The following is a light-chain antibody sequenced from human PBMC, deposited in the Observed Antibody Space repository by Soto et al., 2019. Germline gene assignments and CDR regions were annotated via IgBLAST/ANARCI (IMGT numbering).Light chain of an antibody. Sequence: DIQMTQSPSSLSASVGDRVTITCRASQSISYYVNWYQQTPGKAPKFLIYAASSLQSGVPSRFSGSRSGTDFTLSISSLQPEDFATYYCQQSYSTPYTFGQGTKLEI. CDR1: QSISYY. V-gene: IGKV1-39*01. CDR2: AAS. CDR3: QQSYSTPYT. J-gene: IGKJ2*01.